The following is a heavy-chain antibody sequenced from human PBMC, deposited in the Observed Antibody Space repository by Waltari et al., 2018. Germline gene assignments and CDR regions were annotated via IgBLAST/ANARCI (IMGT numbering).Heavy chain of an antibody. CDR1: GDRVPSNSVA. Sequence: QVQLQQSGPGLVKPSQTPSPTCAISGDRVPSNSVAWNWIRQSPSRGLEWLGRTYYRSKWYNDYAVSVKSRITVNPDTSKNQFSLQLNSVTPEDTAVYYCARGRNNAFDYWGQGTLVTVSS. D-gene: IGHD1-1*01. CDR3: ARGRNNAFDY. J-gene: IGHJ4*02. V-gene: IGHV6-1*01. CDR2: TYYRSKWYN.